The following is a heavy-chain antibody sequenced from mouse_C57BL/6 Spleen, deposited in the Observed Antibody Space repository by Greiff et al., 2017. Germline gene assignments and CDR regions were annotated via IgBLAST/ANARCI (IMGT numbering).Heavy chain of an antibody. Sequence: QVQLQQSGPELVKPRASVKISCKASGYAFSSSWMNWVKQRPGKGLEWIGRIYPGDGDTNYNGKFKGKATLTADKSSSTAYMQLSSLTSEDSAVYFCARDGSNYAMDYWGQGTSVTVSS. CDR3: ARDGSNYAMDY. J-gene: IGHJ4*01. CDR2: IYPGDGDT. CDR1: GYAFSSSW. D-gene: IGHD2-3*01. V-gene: IGHV1-82*01.